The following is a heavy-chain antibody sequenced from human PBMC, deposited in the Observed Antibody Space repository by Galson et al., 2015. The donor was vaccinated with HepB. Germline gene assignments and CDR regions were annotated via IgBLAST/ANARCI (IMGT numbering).Heavy chain of an antibody. CDR2: ISGSGGST. CDR3: AKAYSSGWYVSEFDWFDP. Sequence: SLRLSCAASGFTFSSYAMSWVRQAPGKGLEWVSAISGSGGSTYYADSVKGRFTISRDNSKNTLYLQMNSLRAEDTAVYYCAKAYSSGWYVSEFDWFDPWGQGTLVTVSS. CDR1: GFTFSSYA. J-gene: IGHJ5*02. V-gene: IGHV3-23*01. D-gene: IGHD6-19*01.